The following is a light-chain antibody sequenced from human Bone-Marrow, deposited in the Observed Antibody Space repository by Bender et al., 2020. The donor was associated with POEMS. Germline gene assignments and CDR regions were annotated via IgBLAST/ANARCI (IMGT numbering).Light chain of an antibody. V-gene: IGLV2-14*03. J-gene: IGLJ2*01. CDR3: CSYAGGSTYVV. Sequence: QSALTQPASVSGSPGQSITISCAGTNSDVGAYAYVSWYQHHPGKAPKLMIYDVSHRPSGVSDRFSGSKSGNTASLTISGLQAEDEADYHCCSYAGGSTYVVFGGGTKLTVL. CDR2: DVS. CDR1: NSDVGAYAY.